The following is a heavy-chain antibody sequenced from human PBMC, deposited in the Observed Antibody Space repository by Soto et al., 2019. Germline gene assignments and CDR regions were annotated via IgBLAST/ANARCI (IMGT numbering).Heavy chain of an antibody. V-gene: IGHV3-23*01. D-gene: IGHD3-9*01. CDR1: GFTFSSYA. Sequence: GGSLRLSCAASGFTFSSYAMSWVRQAPGKGLEWVSAISGSGGSTYYADSVKGRFTISRDNSKNTLYLQMNSLRAEDTAVYYCAKALGAENYDILTGYSTYYFDYWGQGTLVTVSS. CDR3: AKALGAENYDILTGYSTYYFDY. CDR2: ISGSGGST. J-gene: IGHJ4*02.